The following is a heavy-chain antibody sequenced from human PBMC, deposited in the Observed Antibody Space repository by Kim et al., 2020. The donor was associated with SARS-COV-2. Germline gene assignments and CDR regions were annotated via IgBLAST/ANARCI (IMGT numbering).Heavy chain of an antibody. V-gene: IGHV3-9*01. CDR2: LSWNSGVI. D-gene: IGHD6-6*01. Sequence: GGSLRLSCAASGFTFGDFAMHWVRQVPGKGLEWVSGLSWNSGVIGYADSVKGRFTISRHNAENSLYLQMNSLRAEDTAFYYCAKDLVSSSFRAFHIWGQGTMATVPS. CDR3: AKDLVSSSFRAFHI. CDR1: GFTFGDFA. J-gene: IGHJ3*02.